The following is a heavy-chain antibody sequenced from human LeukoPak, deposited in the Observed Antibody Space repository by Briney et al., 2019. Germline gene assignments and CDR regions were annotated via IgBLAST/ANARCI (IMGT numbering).Heavy chain of an antibody. CDR1: GYTFTGYY. D-gene: IGHD3-3*01. Sequence: ASVKVSCKASGYTFTGYYMHWVRQAPGQGLEWMGWINPNSGGTNYAQKFQGRVTMTRDTSISTAYMELSRLRSDDTAVYYCARYIEYYDFWSGSDAWFDPWGQGTLVTVPS. J-gene: IGHJ5*02. CDR2: INPNSGGT. CDR3: ARYIEYYDFWSGSDAWFDP. V-gene: IGHV1-2*02.